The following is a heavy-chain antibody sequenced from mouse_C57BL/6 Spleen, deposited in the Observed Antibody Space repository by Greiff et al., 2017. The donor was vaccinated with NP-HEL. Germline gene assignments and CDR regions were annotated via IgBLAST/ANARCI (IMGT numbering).Heavy chain of an antibody. CDR2: IYPGNSDT. CDR3: TRHLFTTVVATGADY. CDR1: GYTFTSYW. J-gene: IGHJ2*01. V-gene: IGHV1-5*01. Sequence: VQLQQSGTVLARPGASVKMSCKTSGYTFTSYWMHWVKQRPGQGLEWIGDIYPGNSDTSYNQKFKGKAKLTAVTSASTAYMELSSLTNEDSAVYYVTRHLFTTVVATGADYWGQGTTLTVSS. D-gene: IGHD1-1*01.